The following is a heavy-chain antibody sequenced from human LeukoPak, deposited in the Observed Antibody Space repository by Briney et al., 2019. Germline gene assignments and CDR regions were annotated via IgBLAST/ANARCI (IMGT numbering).Heavy chain of an antibody. CDR2: ISWNGATI. V-gene: IGHV3-9*03. CDR1: GFTFHDYA. D-gene: IGHD6-6*01. Sequence: GRSLRLSCAASGFTFHDYARHWVRQAPGKGLEWVSGISWNGATIDYADSVKVRFTISRDNAKNSLYLQMNSLRPEDMALYYCAKGPTYSSSSLFDYWGQGTLVAVSS. J-gene: IGHJ4*02. CDR3: AKGPTYSSSSLFDY.